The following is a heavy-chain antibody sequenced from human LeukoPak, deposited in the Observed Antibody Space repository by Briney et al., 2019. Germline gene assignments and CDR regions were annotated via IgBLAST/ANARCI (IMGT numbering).Heavy chain of an antibody. V-gene: IGHV1-46*01. Sequence: ASVTVSCTASGYTFTSYYMHWVRQAPGQGLEWMGIINPSGGSTSYAQKFQGRVTMTRDTSTSTVYMELSSLRSEDTAVYYCARDRGSTTPYWYFDLWGRGTLVTVSS. CDR3: ARDRGSTTPYWYFDL. CDR1: GYTFTSYY. CDR2: INPSGGST. D-gene: IGHD4-17*01. J-gene: IGHJ2*01.